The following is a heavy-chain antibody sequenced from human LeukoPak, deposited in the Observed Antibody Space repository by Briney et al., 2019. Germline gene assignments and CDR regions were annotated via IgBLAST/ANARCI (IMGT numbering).Heavy chain of an antibody. CDR1: GYTFTSYD. CDR2: MNPNGGNT. Sequence: ASVKVSCKASGYTFTSYDINWVRQATGQGLEWMGWMNPNGGNTGYAQKFQGRVTMTRNTSISTAYMELSSLRSEDTAVYYCARVADDDYGDYYYYGMDVWGQGTTVTVSS. CDR3: ARVADDDYGDYYYYGMDV. J-gene: IGHJ6*02. D-gene: IGHD4-17*01. V-gene: IGHV1-8*01.